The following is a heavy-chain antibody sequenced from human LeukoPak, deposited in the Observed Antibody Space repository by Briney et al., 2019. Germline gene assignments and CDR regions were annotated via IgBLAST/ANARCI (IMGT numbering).Heavy chain of an antibody. V-gene: IGHV1-46*01. D-gene: IGHD2-21*02. J-gene: IGHJ4*02. CDR1: GGTFSSYA. Sequence: ASVKVSCKASGGTFSSYAISWVRQAPGQGLEWMGIINPSGGSTSYAQKFQGRVTMTRDTSTSTVYMELSSLRSEDTAVCYCARACGGDCYGDYWGQGTLVTVSS. CDR3: ARACGGDCYGDY. CDR2: INPSGGST.